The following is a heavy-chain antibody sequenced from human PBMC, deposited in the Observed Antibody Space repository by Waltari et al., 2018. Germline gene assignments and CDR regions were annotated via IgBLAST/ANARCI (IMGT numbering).Heavy chain of an antibody. CDR1: GFTFSSYS. CDR3: ARGWAYYDSSGYYSQIY. CDR2: ISSSSSYI. V-gene: IGHV3-21*01. Sequence: EVQLVESGGGLVKPGGSLRLSCAASGFTFSSYSMNWVRQAPGKGLEWVSSISSSSSYIYYADSVKGRFTISRDNAKNSLYLQMNSLRAEDTAVYYCARGWAYYDSSGYYSQIYWGQGTLVTVSS. J-gene: IGHJ4*02. D-gene: IGHD3-22*01.